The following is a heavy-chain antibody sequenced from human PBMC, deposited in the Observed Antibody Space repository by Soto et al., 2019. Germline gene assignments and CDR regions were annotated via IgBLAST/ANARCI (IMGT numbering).Heavy chain of an antibody. CDR1: GGSISSGGYS. D-gene: IGHD6-13*01. J-gene: IGHJ4*02. CDR2: IYHSGST. CDR3: ARGHSSSWYKEYFDY. Sequence: LSLPCAVSGGSISSGGYSWSFIRQPPGKGLEWIGYIYHSGSTYYNPSLKSRVTISVDRSKNQFSLKLSSVTAADTAVYYCARGHSSSWYKEYFDYWGQGTLVSVSS. V-gene: IGHV4-30-2*01.